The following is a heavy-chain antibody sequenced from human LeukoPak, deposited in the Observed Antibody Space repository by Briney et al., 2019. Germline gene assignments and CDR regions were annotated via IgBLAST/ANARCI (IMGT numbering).Heavy chain of an antibody. CDR3: AKQIAVAYYFDY. D-gene: IGHD6-19*01. V-gene: IGHV3-23*01. J-gene: IGHJ4*02. Sequence: SAISGSGGSTYYADSVKGRFTISRDNSKNTLYLQMNSLRAEDTAVYYCAKQIAVAYYFDYWGQGTLVTVSS. CDR2: ISGSGGST.